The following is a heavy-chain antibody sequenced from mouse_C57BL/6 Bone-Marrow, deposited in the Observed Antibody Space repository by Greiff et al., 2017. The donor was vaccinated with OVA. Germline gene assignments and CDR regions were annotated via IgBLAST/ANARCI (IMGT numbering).Heavy chain of an antibody. CDR1: GYTFTSYW. CDR2: IDPSDSYT. D-gene: IGHD2-3*01. CDR3: ARDGYYVDYAMDY. Sequence: QVQLQQPGAELVRPGTSVKLSCKASGYTFTSYWMHWVKQRPGQGLEWIGVIDPSDSYTNYNQKFKGKATLTVDTSASTAYMQLSGLTSEDSAVYYCARDGYYVDYAMDYWGQGTSVTVSS. J-gene: IGHJ4*01. V-gene: IGHV1-59*01.